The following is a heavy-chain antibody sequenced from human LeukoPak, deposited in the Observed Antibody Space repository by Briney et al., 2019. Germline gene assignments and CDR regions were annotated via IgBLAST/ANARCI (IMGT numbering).Heavy chain of an antibody. D-gene: IGHD6-19*01. CDR3: ARGLGGGWYPNWFDP. J-gene: IGHJ5*02. CDR1: AGSISGYY. CDR2: IYYSGST. V-gene: IGHV4-59*01. Sequence: PSETLSLTCTVSAGSISGYYWTWIRQPPGKGLEWIGYIYYSGSTNCNPSLKNRVTISVDTSKNQFSLKVSSVTAADTAVYYCARGLGGGWYPNWFDPWGQGTLVPVSS.